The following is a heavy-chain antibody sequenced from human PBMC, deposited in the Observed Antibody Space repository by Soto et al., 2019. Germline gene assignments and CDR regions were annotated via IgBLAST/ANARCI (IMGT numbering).Heavy chain of an antibody. CDR3: ARGLSGSYFYFDY. CDR2: ISSSGSTI. D-gene: IGHD1-26*01. CDR1: GFTFSSYE. V-gene: IGHV3-48*03. Sequence: EVQLVESGGGLVQPGGSLRLSCAASGFTFSSYEMNWVRQAPGKGLEWLSYISSSGSTIYYADSVKGRFTISRDNAKDSLYLQMNSLRAEDTAVYYCARGLSGSYFYFDYWGQGTLVTVSS. J-gene: IGHJ4*02.